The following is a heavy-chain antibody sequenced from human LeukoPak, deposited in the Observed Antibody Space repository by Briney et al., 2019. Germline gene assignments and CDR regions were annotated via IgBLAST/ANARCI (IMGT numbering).Heavy chain of an antibody. CDR3: AKDSLADIDY. Sequence: GGSLRLSCAASGFIFSTYVMYWVRQAPGKGLEWVAFIRHDGSIKNYADSVKGRSTISRDNSKNTLYLQMNSLRAEDTAVYYCAKDSLADIDYWGQGTLVTVSS. CDR2: IRHDGSIK. V-gene: IGHV3-30*02. CDR1: GFIFSTYV. J-gene: IGHJ4*02. D-gene: IGHD3-16*01.